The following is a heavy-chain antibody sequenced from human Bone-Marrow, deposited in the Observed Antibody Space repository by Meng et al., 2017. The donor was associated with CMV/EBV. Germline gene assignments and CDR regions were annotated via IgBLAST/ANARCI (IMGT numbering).Heavy chain of an antibody. J-gene: IGHJ6*02. Sequence: SVKVSCKASGGTFNSYAINWVRQAPGQGLEWMGGIIPILGTPNYAQTFQGRVTITTDESTSTAYMELSSLRSEDTAVYYCARDIVVVPAAIGYSSSWYSQQPPYGMDVWGQGTTDTVSS. CDR2: IIPILGTP. CDR1: GGTFNSYA. V-gene: IGHV1-69*05. D-gene: IGHD2-2*01. CDR3: ARDIVVVPAAIGYSSSWYSQQPPYGMDV.